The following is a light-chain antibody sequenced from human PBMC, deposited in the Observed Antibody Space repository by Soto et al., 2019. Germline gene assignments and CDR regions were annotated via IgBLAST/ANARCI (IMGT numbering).Light chain of an antibody. CDR3: CSFAGSGTGV. CDR1: SSDIGSYNF. J-gene: IGLJ1*01. CDR2: EVN. V-gene: IGLV2-23*02. Sequence: QSVLNQPASVSGAPGQSIAISCSGASSDIGSYNFVSWYQQHPGKAPKLMISEVNKRPSGISNRFSGSKSGNTASLTISGLQAEDEADYYCCSFAGSGTGVFGTGTKVTVL.